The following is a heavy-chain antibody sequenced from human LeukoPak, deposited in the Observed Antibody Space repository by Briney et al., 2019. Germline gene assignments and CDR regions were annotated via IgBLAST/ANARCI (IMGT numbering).Heavy chain of an antibody. CDR2: INHSGST. V-gene: IGHV4-34*01. J-gene: IGHJ4*02. Sequence: PSETLSLTCAVYGGSFSGYYWSWIRQPPGKGLEWIGEINHSGSTNYNPSLKSRVTISVDTSKNQFSLKLSSVTAADTAVYYGARRSTADIVVVTATFDYWGQGTLVTVSS. CDR3: ARRSTADIVVVTATFDY. CDR1: GGSFSGYY. D-gene: IGHD2-21*02.